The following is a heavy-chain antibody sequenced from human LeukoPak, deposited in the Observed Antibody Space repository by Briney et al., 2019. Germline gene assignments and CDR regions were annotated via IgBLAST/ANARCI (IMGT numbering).Heavy chain of an antibody. CDR1: RYTFTGYY. J-gene: IGHJ4*02. V-gene: IGHV1-2*02. CDR2: INPNSGAT. CDR3: ARSPDILTGENFDY. Sequence: ASVKVSCKASRYTFTGYYMHWVREAPGQGLEWMGWINPNSGATKYAQKFQGRVTMTRDMSISTAYMELSRLRSDDTAVYYCARSPDILTGENFDYWGQGTLVTVSS. D-gene: IGHD3-9*01.